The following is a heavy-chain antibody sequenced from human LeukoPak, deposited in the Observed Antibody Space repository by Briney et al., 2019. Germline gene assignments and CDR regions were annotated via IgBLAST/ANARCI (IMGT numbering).Heavy chain of an antibody. J-gene: IGHJ4*02. Sequence: GGSLRLSCAASGFSFITVTMNWVRQAPGKGLEWVSSISSSSYYIYYADSVKGRFTISRDNAKNSLYLQMNSLSAEDTAVYYCARDPSSSSAFDYWGQGTVVTVSS. CDR3: ARDPSSSSAFDY. D-gene: IGHD6-6*01. CDR2: ISSSSYYI. CDR1: GFSFITVT. V-gene: IGHV3-21*01.